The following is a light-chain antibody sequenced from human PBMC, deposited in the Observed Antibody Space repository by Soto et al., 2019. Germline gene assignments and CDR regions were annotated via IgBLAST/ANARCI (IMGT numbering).Light chain of an antibody. CDR3: QQYYSTLYT. V-gene: IGKV4-1*01. J-gene: IGKJ2*01. CDR1: QSLLYSSNNKNY. CDR2: WAS. Sequence: DIVMTQSPDSLAVSLGERATINCKSSQSLLYSSNNKNYLAWYQQKPGQPPKLLIYWASTRESGVPDRFSGSGSGTDFTLTISSLQAEDVAVYYCQQYYSTLYTFGQGTKLEIK.